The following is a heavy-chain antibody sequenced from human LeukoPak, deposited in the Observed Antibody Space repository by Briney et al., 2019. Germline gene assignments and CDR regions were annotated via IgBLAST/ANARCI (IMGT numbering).Heavy chain of an antibody. J-gene: IGHJ4*02. CDR3: AKGGARSSLFDY. D-gene: IGHD5-12*01. CDR2: IRYDGSNK. CDR1: GFTFSSYG. V-gene: IGHV3-30*02. Sequence: GGSLRLSCAASGFTFSSYGMHWVRQAPGKGLEWVAFIRYDGSNKYYADSVKGRFTISRDNSKNTLYLQMNSLRAEDTAVYYCAKGGARSSLFDYWGQGTLVTVSS.